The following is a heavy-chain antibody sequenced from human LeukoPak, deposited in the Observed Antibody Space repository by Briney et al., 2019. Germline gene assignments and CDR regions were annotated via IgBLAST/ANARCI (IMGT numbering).Heavy chain of an antibody. D-gene: IGHD3-3*01. CDR1: GGSISSYY. J-gene: IGHJ4*02. Sequence: SETLSLTCTVSGGSISSYYWSWIRLPAGKGLEWIGRIYTSGSTNYNPSLKSRVTMSVDTSKNQFSLKLSSVTAADTAVYCCARDHMYYDFWSGFDYWGQGTLVTVSS. V-gene: IGHV4-4*07. CDR3: ARDHMYYDFWSGFDY. CDR2: IYTSGST.